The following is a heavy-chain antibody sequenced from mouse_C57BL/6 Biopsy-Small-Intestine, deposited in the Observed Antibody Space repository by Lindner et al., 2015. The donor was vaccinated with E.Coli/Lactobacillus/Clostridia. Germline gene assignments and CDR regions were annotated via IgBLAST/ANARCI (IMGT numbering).Heavy chain of an antibody. V-gene: IGHV5-6*01. D-gene: IGHD2-5*01. CDR3: SRPTYYSNYAFAY. CDR2: ISSGGSYT. J-gene: IGHJ3*01. Sequence: VQLQESGGDLVKPGGSLKLSYAASGFTFSTYGMSWVRQTPDKRLQWVATISSGGSYTYYPDSVKGRFTISRDNAKNTLYLQMSSLKSEDTAMYYCSRPTYYSNYAFAYWGQGTLVTVSA. CDR1: GFTFSTYG.